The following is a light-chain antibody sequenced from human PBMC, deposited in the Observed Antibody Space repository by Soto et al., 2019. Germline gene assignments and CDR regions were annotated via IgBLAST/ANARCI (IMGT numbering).Light chain of an antibody. V-gene: IGLV1-44*01. CDR2: NNI. CDR3: AVWDDSLDGHAV. J-gene: IGLJ7*01. Sequence: QSVLTQPPSASGTPGQRVTISCSGSSSNIGGNTVRWYQHLPGTATRLIIYNNIQRPSGVPVRFSGSKSGTSASLAISGLQSEDEAEYYCAVWDDSLDGHAVFGGGTQLTVL. CDR1: SSNIGGNT.